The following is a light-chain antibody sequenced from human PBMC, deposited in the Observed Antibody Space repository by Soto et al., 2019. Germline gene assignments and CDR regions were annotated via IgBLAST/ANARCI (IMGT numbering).Light chain of an antibody. CDR2: ATS. J-gene: IGKJ1*01. V-gene: IGKV1-39*01. CDR3: QQTYTTPRT. Sequence: DTQMTQSPSSLSASVGARISITCRASQTVSTYLNWYQQKAGQAPTLLISATSTLQSGVPSRFSGSGSGTEFTLTITSLQPEDFATYYCQQTYTTPRTFGQGTKV. CDR1: QTVSTY.